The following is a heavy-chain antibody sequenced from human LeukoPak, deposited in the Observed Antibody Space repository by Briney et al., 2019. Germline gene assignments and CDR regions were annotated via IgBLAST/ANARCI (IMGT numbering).Heavy chain of an antibody. CDR2: ISSSSSYI. D-gene: IGHD4-11*01. CDR1: GFTFSSYS. Sequence: GGSLRLSCAASGFTFSSYSMNWVRQVPGKGLEWVSSISSSSSYIYYADSVKGRFTISRDNAKNTVYLQMNSLRVEDTAVYYCGNHDYSDYYGGQGTVVTVSA. J-gene: IGHJ4*02. V-gene: IGHV3-21*01. CDR3: GNHDYSDYY.